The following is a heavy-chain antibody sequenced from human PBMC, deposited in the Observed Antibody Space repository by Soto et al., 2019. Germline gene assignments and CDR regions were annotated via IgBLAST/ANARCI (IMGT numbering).Heavy chain of an antibody. D-gene: IGHD2-2*02. CDR2: IYHSGST. CDR1: GGSISSSNW. Sequence: SETLSLTCAVSGGSISSSNWWSWVRQPPGKGLEWIGEIYHSGSTNYNPSLKSRVTISVDKSKNQFSLKLSSVTAADTAVYYCARDSPAAIARFDYWGQGTLVTVSS. V-gene: IGHV4-4*02. J-gene: IGHJ4*02. CDR3: ARDSPAAIARFDY.